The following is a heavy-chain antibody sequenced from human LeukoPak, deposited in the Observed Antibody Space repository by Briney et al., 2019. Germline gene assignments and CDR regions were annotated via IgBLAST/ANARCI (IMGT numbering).Heavy chain of an antibody. Sequence: PSETLSLTCTVSGGSISSYYWGWIRQPPGKGLEWIGSIYYSGSTYYNPSLKSRVTISVDTSKNQFSLKLSSVTAADTAVYYCARHEHYYDSSGYQPKDAFDIWGQGTMVTVSS. CDR1: GGSISSYY. V-gene: IGHV4-39*01. J-gene: IGHJ3*02. CDR3: ARHEHYYDSSGYQPKDAFDI. CDR2: IYYSGST. D-gene: IGHD3-22*01.